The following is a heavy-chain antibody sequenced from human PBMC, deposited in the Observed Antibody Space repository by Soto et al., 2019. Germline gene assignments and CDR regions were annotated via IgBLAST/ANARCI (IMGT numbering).Heavy chain of an antibody. CDR1: GFTFSSYA. CDR2: ISYDGSNK. D-gene: IGHD6-6*01. Sequence: QVQLVESGGGVVQPGRSLRLSCAASGFTFSSYAMHWVRQAPGKGLEWVAVISYDGSNKYYADSVKGRFTISRDNSKNTLYLQMNRLRAEDTAVYYCARGPGGVAARPKGMDVWGQGTTVTVSS. J-gene: IGHJ6*02. CDR3: ARGPGGVAARPKGMDV. V-gene: IGHV3-30-3*01.